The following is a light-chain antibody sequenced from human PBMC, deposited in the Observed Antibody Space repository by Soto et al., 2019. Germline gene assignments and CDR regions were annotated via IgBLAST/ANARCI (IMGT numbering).Light chain of an antibody. Sequence: QSVLTQPASVSGSPGQSITISCTGTSSDVGGYNYVSWYQQHPGKAPKLMINEVSNRPSGVSNRFSGSKSGNTASLTISGLQAEDEADYYCISFTSSSTVVFGTGTKVTVL. CDR2: EVS. CDR3: ISFTSSSTVV. V-gene: IGLV2-14*01. CDR1: SSDVGGYNY. J-gene: IGLJ1*01.